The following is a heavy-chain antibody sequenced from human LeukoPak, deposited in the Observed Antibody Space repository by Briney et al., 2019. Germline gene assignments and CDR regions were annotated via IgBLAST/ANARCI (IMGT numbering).Heavy chain of an antibody. CDR2: INPNSGGT. D-gene: IGHD3-22*01. J-gene: IGHJ6*02. V-gene: IGHV1-2*02. Sequence: ASVKVSCKTSGYTFTDYFVHWVRQAPGQGLEWIGWINPNSGGTEYAQKFLGRVTMTRDTSISTAYMELSRLRSDDTAVYFCAREYYYDSSGYSVDYYYYGMDVWGQGTTVTVSS. CDR1: GYTFTDYF. CDR3: AREYYYDSSGYSVDYYYYGMDV.